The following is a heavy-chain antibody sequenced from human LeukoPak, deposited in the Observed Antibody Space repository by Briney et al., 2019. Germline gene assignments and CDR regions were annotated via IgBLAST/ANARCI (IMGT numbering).Heavy chain of an antibody. V-gene: IGHV3-23*01. J-gene: IGHJ3*01. CDR3: AKDTNGDYIGAFDF. CDR2: ITANGGYT. CDR1: AFSFSKFA. D-gene: IGHD4-17*01. Sequence: GGSLRLSCAASAFSFSKFALIWVRQAPGKGLEWVSAITANGGYTLYADAVKGRFTVSRDNSKNTLYLQINSLRPEDTAMYCCAKDTNGDYIGAFDFWGQGTMVTVSS.